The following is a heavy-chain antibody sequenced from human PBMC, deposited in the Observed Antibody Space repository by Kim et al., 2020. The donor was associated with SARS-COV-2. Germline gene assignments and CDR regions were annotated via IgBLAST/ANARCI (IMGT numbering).Heavy chain of an antibody. J-gene: IGHJ6*03. V-gene: IGHV3-64*02. CDR1: GFTFSKYA. CDR2: IGSSGSST. CDR3: ARDGGDGFAPSYYYYYYMGV. D-gene: IGHD3-16*01. Sequence: GGSLRLSCVASGFTFSKYAMHWVRQAPGKGLEYVSAIGSSGSSTYYADSVKVRFTISRDNSKNTLYLQMGSLRPEDMAVYYCARDGGDGFAPSYYYYYYMGVWGKGTTVTVSS.